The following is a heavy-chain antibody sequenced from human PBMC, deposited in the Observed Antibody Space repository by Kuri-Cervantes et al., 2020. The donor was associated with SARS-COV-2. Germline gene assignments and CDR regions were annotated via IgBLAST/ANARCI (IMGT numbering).Heavy chain of an antibody. D-gene: IGHD1-26*01. CDR1: GYSFTSYW. CDR3: ATSGKEEWELRGFDY. Sequence: ITCKASGYSFTSYWIGWVRQMPGKGLEWMGIIYPGDSDTRYSPSFQGQVTISADKSISTAYLQWSSLKASDAAMYYCATSGKEEWELRGFDYWGQGTLVTVSS. CDR2: IYPGDSDT. V-gene: IGHV5-51*01. J-gene: IGHJ4*02.